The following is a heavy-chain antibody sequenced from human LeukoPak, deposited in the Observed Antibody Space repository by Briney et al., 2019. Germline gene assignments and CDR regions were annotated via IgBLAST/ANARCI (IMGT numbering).Heavy chain of an antibody. CDR1: GFNFIDYS. CDR3: ARDHRYAFDN. Sequence: GGSLRLSCAASGFNFIDYSMSWVRQAPGKGLEWISYIGISSGNTKYADSVKGRFTISRDKARNSLYLQMNSLRVEDTAMYYCARDHRYAFDNWGHGTLVTVSS. V-gene: IGHV3-11*06. J-gene: IGHJ4*01. D-gene: IGHD5-12*01. CDR2: IGISSGNT.